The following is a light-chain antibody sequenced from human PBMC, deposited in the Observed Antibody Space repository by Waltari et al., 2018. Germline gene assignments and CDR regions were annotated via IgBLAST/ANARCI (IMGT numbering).Light chain of an antibody. Sequence: QLVLTQSPSVSASLGASVKLTCTLDSGHSYYAIAWHQQPSEKGPRFLIKLDGDGSHNKGDGIPDRFSGSSSGGERYLTISSLQSEDEADYYCQTWGPGIRVFGGGTKVTVL. V-gene: IGLV4-69*01. CDR2: LDGDGSH. J-gene: IGLJ3*02. CDR1: SGHSYYA. CDR3: QTWGPGIRV.